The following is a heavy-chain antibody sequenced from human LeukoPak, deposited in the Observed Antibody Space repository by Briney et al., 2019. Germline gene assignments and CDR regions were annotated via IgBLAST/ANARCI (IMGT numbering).Heavy chain of an antibody. CDR3: ARDLKMGYSSGRYSWGTGSSNDY. CDR2: INPNSGGT. D-gene: IGHD6-19*01. J-gene: IGHJ4*02. Sequence: ASVKVSCKASGYTFTGYYMHWVRQAPGQGLEWMGWINPNSGGTNYAQKFQVRGTMTRDTSISTAYMELSRLRSDDTAVYYCARDLKMGYSSGRYSWGTGSSNDYWGQGTLVTVSS. V-gene: IGHV1-2*02. CDR1: GYTFTGYY.